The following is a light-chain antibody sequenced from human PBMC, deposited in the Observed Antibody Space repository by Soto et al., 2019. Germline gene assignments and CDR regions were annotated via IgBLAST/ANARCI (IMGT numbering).Light chain of an antibody. CDR3: ETWDSNTRV. CDR1: SGHSSYI. CDR2: LEGSGSY. V-gene: IGLV4-60*02. Sequence: QPVLTQSSSASASLGSSVKLTCTLSSGHSSYIIAWHQQQPGKAPRYLMTLEGSGSYNKGSGVPDRFSGSSSGADRYLTISDLQFEDEADYYCETWDSNTRVFGGGTQVTVL. J-gene: IGLJ2*01.